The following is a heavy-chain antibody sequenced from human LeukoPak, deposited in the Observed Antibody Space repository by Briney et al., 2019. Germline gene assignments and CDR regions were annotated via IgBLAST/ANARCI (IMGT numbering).Heavy chain of an antibody. D-gene: IGHD4-17*01. CDR2: INGDGTST. J-gene: IGHJ4*02. Sequence: GGSLRLSCAASGFTFSTYWMHWVRQAPGKGLLWVSRINGDGTSTKYADSVKGRFTISRDNARHTLYLQMNSLRAEDTGVYYCARASTTVPNLLDYWGQGTLVTVSS. CDR3: ARASTTVPNLLDY. CDR1: GFTFSTYW. V-gene: IGHV3-74*03.